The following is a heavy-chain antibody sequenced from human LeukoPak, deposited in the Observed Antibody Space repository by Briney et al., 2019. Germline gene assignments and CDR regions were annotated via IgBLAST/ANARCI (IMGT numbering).Heavy chain of an antibody. V-gene: IGHV4-59*12. CDR3: ARLLHYSWFDP. CDR1: GGSISTYY. J-gene: IGHJ5*02. Sequence: SETLSLTCTVSGGSISTYYWTWIRQPPGKGLEWIGYVYYTGGTNYSPSLKSRVTISVDTSKNQFSLKLSSVTAADTAVYYCARLLHYSWFDPWGQGTLVTVSS. CDR2: VYYTGGT.